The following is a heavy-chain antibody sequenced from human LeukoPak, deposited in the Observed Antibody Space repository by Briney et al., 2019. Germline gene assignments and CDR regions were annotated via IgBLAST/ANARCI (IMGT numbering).Heavy chain of an antibody. CDR1: GFTFSSYA. CDR2: IKSKTDGGTT. CDR3: TTDPYTGYCSGGSCYTIDY. J-gene: IGHJ4*02. V-gene: IGHV3-15*01. D-gene: IGHD2-15*01. Sequence: PGGSLRLSCAASGFTFSSYAMHWVRQAPGKGLEWVGRIKSKTDGGTTDYAAPVKGRFTISRDDSKNTLYLQMNSLKTEDTAVYYCTTDPYTGYCSGGSCYTIDYWGQGTLVTVSS.